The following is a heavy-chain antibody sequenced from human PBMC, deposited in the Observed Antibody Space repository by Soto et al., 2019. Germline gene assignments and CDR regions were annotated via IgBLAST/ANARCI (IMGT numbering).Heavy chain of an antibody. CDR2: ISGSGGST. V-gene: IGHV3-23*01. CDR3: ARILVDTAMVTYGMDV. CDR1: GFTFSSYA. Sequence: PGGSLRLSCAASGFTFSSYAMSWVRQAPGKGLEWVSAISGSGGSTYYADSVKGRFTISRDNSKNTLYLQMNSLRAEDTAVYYCARILVDTAMVTYGMDVWGQGTTVTVSS. J-gene: IGHJ6*02. D-gene: IGHD5-18*01.